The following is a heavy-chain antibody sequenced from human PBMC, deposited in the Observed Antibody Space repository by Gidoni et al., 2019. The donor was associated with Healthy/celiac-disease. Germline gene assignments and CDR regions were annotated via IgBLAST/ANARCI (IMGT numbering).Heavy chain of an antibody. CDR3: ARESVVPAAGASVQH. CDR1: GGSFSGYY. Sequence: QVQLQQWGAGLLKPSETLSLTCAVYGGSFSGYYWSLIRQPPGKGLEWIGEINHSGSTNYNPSLKSRVTISVDTSKNQFSLKLSSVTAADTAVYYCARESVVPAAGASVQHWGQGTLVTVSS. CDR2: INHSGST. D-gene: IGHD2-2*01. V-gene: IGHV4-34*01. J-gene: IGHJ1*01.